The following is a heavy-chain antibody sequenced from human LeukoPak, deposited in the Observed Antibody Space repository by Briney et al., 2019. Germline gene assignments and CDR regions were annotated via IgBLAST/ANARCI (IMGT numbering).Heavy chain of an antibody. CDR2: MYHSGGT. CDR1: GFSISTGYY. J-gene: IGHJ3*02. D-gene: IGHD3-22*01. CDR3: ARGTMSRAFDI. Sequence: SETLSLTCTVSGFSISTGYYWGWIRQPPGRGLEWIGSMYHSGGTHYKSSLKSRVTISVDTSKNQISLKLTSVTAADTAVYYCARGTMSRAFDIWGQGTMVTVSS. V-gene: IGHV4-38-2*02.